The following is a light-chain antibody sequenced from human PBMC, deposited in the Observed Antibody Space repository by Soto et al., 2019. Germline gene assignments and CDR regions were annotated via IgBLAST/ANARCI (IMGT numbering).Light chain of an antibody. CDR2: DVS. Sequence: QSALTQPRSVSWSPGQSVTISCTGTSSDVGGYNYVSWYQQHPGKAPKLMIYDVSKRPSGVPDRFSGSKSGNTASLTISGLQAEDEADYYCCSYAGSYTFVVYVFGTGTKVTVL. J-gene: IGLJ1*01. CDR1: SSDVGGYNY. CDR3: CSYAGSYTFVVYV. V-gene: IGLV2-11*01.